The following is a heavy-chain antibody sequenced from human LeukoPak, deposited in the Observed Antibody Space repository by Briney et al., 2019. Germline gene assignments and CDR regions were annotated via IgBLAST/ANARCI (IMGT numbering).Heavy chain of an antibody. V-gene: IGHV3-30*14. CDR1: GFTFTTYA. Sequence: PGGSLRLSCAASGFTFTTYAIHWVRQAPGKGLEWVAVISYDGSNRYYADSVKGRFTISRDNSKNTLYLQMNSLRAEDTAVYYCARVVNVDIVATIEGVVDYWGQGTLVTVSS. D-gene: IGHD5-12*01. J-gene: IGHJ4*02. CDR3: ARVVNVDIVATIEGVVDY. CDR2: ISYDGSNR.